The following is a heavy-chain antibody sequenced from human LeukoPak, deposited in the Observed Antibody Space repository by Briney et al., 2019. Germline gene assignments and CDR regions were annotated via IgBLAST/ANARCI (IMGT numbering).Heavy chain of an antibody. CDR1: GYTFTGYY. CDR2: INPNSGGT. J-gene: IGHJ3*02. CDR3: ASLEYGSGSYYRDDAFDI. V-gene: IGHV1-2*02. D-gene: IGHD3-10*01. Sequence: ASVKVSCTASGYTFTGYYMHWVRQAPGQGLEWMGWINPNSGGTNYAQKFQGRVTMTRDTSISTAYMELSRLRSDDTAVYYCASLEYGSGSYYRDDAFDIWGQGTMVTVSS.